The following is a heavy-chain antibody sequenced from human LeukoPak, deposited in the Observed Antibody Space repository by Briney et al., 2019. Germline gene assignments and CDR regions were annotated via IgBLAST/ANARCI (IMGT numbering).Heavy chain of an antibody. D-gene: IGHD3-22*01. CDR3: ARYYDSGGYYFFDY. V-gene: IGHV3-48*03. CDR2: ISSSGSTI. Sequence: GGSLRLSCAASGFTFSSYEMNWVRQAPGKGLEWVSYISSSGSTIYYADSVKGRFTVSRDNAKNSLYLQMNSLRAEDTAVYYCARYYDSGGYYFFDYWGQGTLVTVSS. J-gene: IGHJ4*02. CDR1: GFTFSSYE.